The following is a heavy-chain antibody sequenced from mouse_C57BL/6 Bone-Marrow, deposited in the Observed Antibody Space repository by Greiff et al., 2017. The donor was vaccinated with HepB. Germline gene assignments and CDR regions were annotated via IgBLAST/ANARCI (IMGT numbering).Heavy chain of an antibody. D-gene: IGHD1-1*01. V-gene: IGHV1-64*01. J-gene: IGHJ3*01. CDR1: GYTFTSYW. CDR2: IHPNSGST. Sequence: QVQLQQPGAELVKPGASVKLSCKASGYTFTSYWMHWVKQRPGQGLEWIGMIHPNSGSTNYNEKFKSKATLTVDKSSSTAYMQLSSLTSEDSAVYYCARPPYYGSSLAWFAYWGQGTLVIVSA. CDR3: ARPPYYGSSLAWFAY.